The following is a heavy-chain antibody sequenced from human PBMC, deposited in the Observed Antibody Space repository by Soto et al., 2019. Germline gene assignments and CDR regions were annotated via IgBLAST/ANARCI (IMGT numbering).Heavy chain of an antibody. CDR3: ARDGEDIVLVDQYYYYYMDV. CDR1: GFTFSDYY. J-gene: IGHJ6*03. V-gene: IGHV3-11*01. CDR2: ISSSGSTI. Sequence: QVQLVESGGGLVKPGGSLRLSCAASGFTFSDYYMSWIRQAPGKGLEWVSYISSSGSTIYYADSVKGRFTISRDNARNSLYLRMNSLRAEETAVYYCARDGEDIVLVDQYYYYYMDVWGKGTTITVSS. D-gene: IGHD2-15*01.